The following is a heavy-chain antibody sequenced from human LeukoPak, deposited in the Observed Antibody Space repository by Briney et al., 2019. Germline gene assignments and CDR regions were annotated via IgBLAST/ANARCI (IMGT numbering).Heavy chain of an antibody. CDR1: GFTFSSYE. D-gene: IGHD6-19*01. CDR3: ARGDSSGDY. V-gene: IGHV3-48*03. CDR2: ISSSGSTI. Sequence: PGGSLRLSCAASGFTFSSYEMNWVRQAPGKGLEWVSYISSSGSTIYYADSMKGRFTISRDNARNSLYLQMNSLRAEDTAVYYCARGDSSGDYWGQGTLVTVSS. J-gene: IGHJ4*02.